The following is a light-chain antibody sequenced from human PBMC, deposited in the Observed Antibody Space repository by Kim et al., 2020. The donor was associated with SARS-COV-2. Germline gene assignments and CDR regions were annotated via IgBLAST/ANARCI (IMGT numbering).Light chain of an antibody. V-gene: IGLV2-11*01. J-gene: IGLJ2*01. CDR3: CSYAGSYTYVV. Sequence: SVSVSRPGTTGVVGVYNYYSWYQQHPGKAPKLKIYCVSKRPSGVPDRFSGSKSGHTASLTISGLRAEDEGDYYRCSYAGSYTYVVFGGGTQLTVL. CDR2: CVS. CDR1: TGVVGVYNY.